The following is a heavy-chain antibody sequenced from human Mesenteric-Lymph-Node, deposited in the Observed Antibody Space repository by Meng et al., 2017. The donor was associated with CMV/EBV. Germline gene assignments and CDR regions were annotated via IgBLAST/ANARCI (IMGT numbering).Heavy chain of an antibody. CDR1: GFTFSSYS. V-gene: IGHV3-21*01. CDR2: ISSSSSYI. Sequence: GESLKISCAASGFTFSSYSMNWVRQAPGKGLEWVSSISSSSSYIYYADSVKGRFTISRDNAKNSLYLQMNSLRAEDTAVYYCARESGSYTGLWGQGTLVTVSS. J-gene: IGHJ4*02. D-gene: IGHD1-26*01. CDR3: ARESGSYTGL.